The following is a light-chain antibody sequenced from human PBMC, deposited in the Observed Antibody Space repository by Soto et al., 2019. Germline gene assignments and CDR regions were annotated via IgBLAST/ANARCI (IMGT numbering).Light chain of an antibody. CDR1: SSDVGGYNY. V-gene: IGLV2-11*01. Sequence: QSVLTQPRSVSGSPGQSVTISCTGTSSDVGGYNYVSWYQQHPGKAPKLMIYDVSKRPSGVPDRFSGSKSGNTDSLTISGLQAEDEADYYCCSSAGSYTWVFGGGTKLTVL. J-gene: IGLJ3*02. CDR3: CSSAGSYTWV. CDR2: DVS.